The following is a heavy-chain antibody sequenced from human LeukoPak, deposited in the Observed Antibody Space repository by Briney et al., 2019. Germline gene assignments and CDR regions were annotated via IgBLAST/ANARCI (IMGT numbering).Heavy chain of an antibody. CDR2: TYYRSKWYN. Sequence: SQTLSLTCAISGDSVSSNSSAWNWIRQSPSRGLEWLGRTYYRSKWYNDYALSVKSRITINPDTSKNQFSLRLNSVTPEDTAVYYCAREDSSGYYSAFDYWGQGTLVTVSS. CDR1: GDSVSSNSSA. V-gene: IGHV6-1*01. D-gene: IGHD3-22*01. J-gene: IGHJ4*02. CDR3: AREDSSGYYSAFDY.